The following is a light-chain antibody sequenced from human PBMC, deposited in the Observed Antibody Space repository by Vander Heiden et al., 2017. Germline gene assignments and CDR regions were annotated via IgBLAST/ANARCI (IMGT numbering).Light chain of an antibody. J-gene: IGLJ1*01. V-gene: IGLV1-44*01. CDR2: SNN. CDR3: ATWDDGLNHYFV. CDR1: SSNIGRNN. Sequence: QPVLTQPPSASGTPGQRVTISCSGSSSNIGRNNVNWYQQLPGSTPKLLIYSNNQRPSGVPDRVAGSKSGTSASLAISGPQSEDEGDYYCATWDDGLNHYFVFGTGTRVTVL.